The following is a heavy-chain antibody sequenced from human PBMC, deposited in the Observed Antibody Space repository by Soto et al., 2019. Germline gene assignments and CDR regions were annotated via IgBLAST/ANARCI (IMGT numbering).Heavy chain of an antibody. J-gene: IGHJ3*02. D-gene: IGHD2-15*01. CDR3: ARDPAGCSGGSCYPSAFDI. CDR1: GFTFSSYG. Sequence: PGGSLRLSCAASGFTFSSYGMHWVRQAPGKGLEWVAVIWYDGSNKYYADSVKGRFTISRDNSKNTLYLQMNSLRAEDTAVYYCARDPAGCSGGSCYPSAFDIWGQGTMVTVSS. V-gene: IGHV3-33*01. CDR2: IWYDGSNK.